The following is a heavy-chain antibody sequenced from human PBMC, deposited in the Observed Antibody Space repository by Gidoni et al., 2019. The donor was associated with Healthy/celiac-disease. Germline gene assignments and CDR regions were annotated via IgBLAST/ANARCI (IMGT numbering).Heavy chain of an antibody. J-gene: IGHJ3*02. CDR1: GSISSSSYY. V-gene: IGHV4-39*01. Sequence: GSISSSSYYWGWIRQPPGKGLVWIGSLHYSGRTYYNPPLKSRVTISVDTSKNQFSLKLSSVTAADTAVYYCARLSQQWLVQSDAFDIWGQGTMVTVSS. CDR3: ARLSQQWLVQSDAFDI. D-gene: IGHD6-19*01. CDR2: LHYSGRT.